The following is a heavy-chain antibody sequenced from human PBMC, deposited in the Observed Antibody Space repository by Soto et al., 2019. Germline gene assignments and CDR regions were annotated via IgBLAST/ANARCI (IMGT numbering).Heavy chain of an antibody. J-gene: IGHJ5*02. CDR3: ARDASITGTTFWFDP. Sequence: GGSLRLSCAASGFTVSSNYMSWVRQAPGKGLEWVSVIYSGGSTYYADSVKGRFTISRDNSKNTLYLQMNSLRAEDTAVYYCARDASITGTTFWFDPWGQGTLVTVSS. CDR1: GFTVSSNY. V-gene: IGHV3-66*01. D-gene: IGHD1-7*01. CDR2: IYSGGST.